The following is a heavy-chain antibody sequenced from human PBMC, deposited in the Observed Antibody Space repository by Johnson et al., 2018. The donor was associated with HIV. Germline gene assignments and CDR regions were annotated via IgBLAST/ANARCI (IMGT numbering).Heavy chain of an antibody. D-gene: IGHD4-17*01. J-gene: IGHJ3*02. Sequence: VQLVESGGGLVKPGGSLRLSCAASGFTFSSYAMHWVRQAPGKGLEYVSAISSNGGSTYYANSVKGRFTISRYNSKNTLYLQMGSLRADDMAVYYCARRGDRDAFDIWGQGTMVTVSS. CDR1: GFTFSSYA. CDR2: ISSNGGST. CDR3: ARRGDRDAFDI. V-gene: IGHV3-64*01.